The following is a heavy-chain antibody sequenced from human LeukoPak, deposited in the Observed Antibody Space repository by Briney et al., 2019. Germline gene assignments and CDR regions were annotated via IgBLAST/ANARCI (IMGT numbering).Heavy chain of an antibody. CDR3: ARESARYQDFFEN. D-gene: IGHD2-2*01. CDR1: GYTFNSYD. CDR2: INGGSGRA. V-gene: IGHV1-3*01. Sequence: GASVRVSGTASGYTFNSYDIHWVRPAPGQRPEWMGGINGGSGRAKYLQKLQGRVTITSDTSANTAFMELSSLRSEDTAVYYCARESARYQDFFENWGQGTLVTVSS. J-gene: IGHJ4*02.